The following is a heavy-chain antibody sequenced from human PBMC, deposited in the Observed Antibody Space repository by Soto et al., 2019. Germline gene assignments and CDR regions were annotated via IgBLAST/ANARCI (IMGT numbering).Heavy chain of an antibody. CDR2: KKHSGST. D-gene: IGHD6-6*01. CDR1: GGSFSGYY. J-gene: IGHJ4*02. Sequence: SETLSLTCAFYGGSFSGYYCSWIRQPPGKGLEWIGRKKHSGSTIYHPPLKRRLTTAAETSNYQFSIKLCAVAAAEAAVYYCARDDPYSSSSDGRLSLGTSGFGYWGQGTLVTVSS. V-gene: IGHV4-34*01. CDR3: ARDDPYSSSSDGRLSLGTSGFGY.